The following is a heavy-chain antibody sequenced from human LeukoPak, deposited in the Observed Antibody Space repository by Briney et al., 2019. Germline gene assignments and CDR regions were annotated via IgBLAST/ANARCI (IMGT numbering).Heavy chain of an antibody. D-gene: IGHD3-22*01. V-gene: IGHV4-61*01. J-gene: IGHJ4*02. Sequence: PSETLSLTCTVSGDSVSRSSYYRTWIRQPPGKGLEWIGYIYYIGSTNYNPSLKSRLTMSVDTSKNQFSLRLSSVISSYTAVYYCVRYYDSTGSFDYWGQGTLVTVSS. CDR1: GDSVSRSSYY. CDR2: IYYIGST. CDR3: VRYYDSTGSFDY.